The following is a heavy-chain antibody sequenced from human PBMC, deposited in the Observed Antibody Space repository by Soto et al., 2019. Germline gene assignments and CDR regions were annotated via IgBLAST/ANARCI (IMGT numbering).Heavy chain of an antibody. V-gene: IGHV3-30*18. CDR3: AKEYYYDSSGYYSEHFDY. J-gene: IGHJ4*02. CDR2: ISYDGSNK. CDR1: GFTFSSYG. Sequence: QVQLVESGGGVVQPGRSLRLPCAASGFTFSSYGMHWVRQAPGKGLEWVAVISYDGSNKYYADSVKGRFTISRDNSKNTLYLQMNSLRAEDTAVYYCAKEYYYDSSGYYSEHFDYWGQGTLVTVSS. D-gene: IGHD3-22*01.